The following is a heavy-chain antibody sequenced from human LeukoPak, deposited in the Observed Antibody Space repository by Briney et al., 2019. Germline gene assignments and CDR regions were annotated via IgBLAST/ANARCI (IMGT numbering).Heavy chain of an antibody. CDR3: AKGRNGDNVAEAADI. D-gene: IGHD4-17*01. CDR2: ISGDGDNA. J-gene: IGHJ3*02. Sequence: GGSLRLSCAASGFTFNNYAMSWVRQAPGKGLERVSSISGDGDNAPYADSVKGRFTISRDNSKNTLYLQMNGLRGEDTAVYYCAKGRNGDNVAEAADIWGQGTMVTVSS. CDR1: GFTFNNYA. V-gene: IGHV3-23*01.